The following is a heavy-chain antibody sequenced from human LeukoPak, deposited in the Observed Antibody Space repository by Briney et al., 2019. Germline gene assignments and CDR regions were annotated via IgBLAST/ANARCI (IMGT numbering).Heavy chain of an antibody. CDR2: INHSGST. CDR3: ARGGGGVTTSSMQSPRTPFDY. V-gene: IGHV4-34*01. D-gene: IGHD4-17*01. Sequence: RPSETLSLTCAVYGGSFSGYYWSWIRQPPGKGLEWIGEINHSGSTNYNPSLKSRVTISVDTSKNQFSLKLSSVTAADTAVYYCARGGGGVTTSSMQSPRTPFDYWGQGTLVTVSS. J-gene: IGHJ4*02. CDR1: GGSFSGYY.